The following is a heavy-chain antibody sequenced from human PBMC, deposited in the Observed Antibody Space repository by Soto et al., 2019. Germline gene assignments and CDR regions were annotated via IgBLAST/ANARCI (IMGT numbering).Heavy chain of an antibody. D-gene: IGHD1-26*01. Sequence: QVQLQESGPGLVKPSGTLSLTCAVSGGSISSSNWWSWVRQPPGKGLEWIGEIYHSGSTNYNPSLKSRGTISVDKSTNQFSLKLSSVTAADTAVYYCAKVSGSYYYGMDVWGQGTTVTVSS. J-gene: IGHJ6*02. CDR3: AKVSGSYYYGMDV. CDR2: IYHSGST. CDR1: GGSISSSNW. V-gene: IGHV4-4*02.